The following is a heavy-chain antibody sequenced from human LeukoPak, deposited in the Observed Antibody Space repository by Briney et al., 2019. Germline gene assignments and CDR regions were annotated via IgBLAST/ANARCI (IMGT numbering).Heavy chain of an antibody. Sequence: ASVTVSCTASGYTFTSYAMHWVRQAPGQRLEWMGWINAGNGNTKYSQKFQGRVTITRDTSASTAYMELSSLRSEDTAVYYCAREKQLASYYGMDVWGQGTTVTVSS. CDR2: INAGNGNT. J-gene: IGHJ6*02. V-gene: IGHV1-3*01. CDR1: GYTFTSYA. CDR3: AREKQLASYYGMDV. D-gene: IGHD6-13*01.